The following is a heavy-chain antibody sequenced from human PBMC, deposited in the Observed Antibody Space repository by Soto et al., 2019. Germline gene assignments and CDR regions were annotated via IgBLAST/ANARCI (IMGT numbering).Heavy chain of an antibody. CDR3: AMSNCSSTSCYVGRDYYYYYMDV. D-gene: IGHD2-2*01. Sequence: SQTLSLTCVISGDSVSSNSAAWNWIRQSPSRGLEWLGRTYYRSKWYNDYAVSVKSRITINPDTSKNQFSLQLNSVTPEDTAVYYCAMSNCSSTSCYVGRDYYYYYMDVWGKGTTVTVSS. J-gene: IGHJ6*03. V-gene: IGHV6-1*01. CDR1: GDSVSSNSAA. CDR2: TYYRSKWYN.